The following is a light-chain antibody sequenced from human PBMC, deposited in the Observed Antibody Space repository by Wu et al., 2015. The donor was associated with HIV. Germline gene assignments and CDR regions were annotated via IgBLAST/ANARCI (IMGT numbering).Light chain of an antibody. Sequence: VLTQSPGTLSLSPGQRATLSCRASQSINTKDLAWYQQKSGQAPRLLIYGSSIRATGIPDRFSGSGSGTDFSLTISSLEPEDFAVYYCQRYGSSSYTFGQGTKLETK. CDR2: GSS. CDR1: QSINTKD. J-gene: IGKJ2*01. V-gene: IGKV3-20*01. CDR3: QRYGSSSYT.